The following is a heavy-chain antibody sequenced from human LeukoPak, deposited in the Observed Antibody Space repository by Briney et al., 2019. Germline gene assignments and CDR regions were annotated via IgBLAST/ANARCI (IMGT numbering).Heavy chain of an antibody. D-gene: IGHD3-3*01. J-gene: IGHJ4*02. CDR3: ARDVSNFGVVIF. CDR2: ISSSGSTI. CDR1: GFTFSDYY. Sequence: TTGGSLRLSCAASGFTFSDYYMSWIRQAPGKGLEWVSYISSSGSTIYYADSVEGRFTISRDNAKNSLYLQMNSLRAEDTAVYYCARDVSNFGVVIFWGQGTLVTVSS. V-gene: IGHV3-11*01.